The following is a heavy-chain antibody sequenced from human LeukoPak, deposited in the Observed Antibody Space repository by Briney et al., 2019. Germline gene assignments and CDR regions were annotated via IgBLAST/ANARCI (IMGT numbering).Heavy chain of an antibody. CDR1: GFTFSSYA. D-gene: IGHD3-22*01. CDR3: AKDNRYYDSSGYYGLDY. Sequence: PGGSLRLSCAASGFTFSSYAMTWVRQAPGKGLEWVSAISGSGGSTYYADSVRGRFTISRDNSKNTLYLQMNRLRAEDTAIYYCAKDNRYYDSSGYYGLDYWGQGTLVTVSS. J-gene: IGHJ4*02. V-gene: IGHV3-23*01. CDR2: ISGSGGST.